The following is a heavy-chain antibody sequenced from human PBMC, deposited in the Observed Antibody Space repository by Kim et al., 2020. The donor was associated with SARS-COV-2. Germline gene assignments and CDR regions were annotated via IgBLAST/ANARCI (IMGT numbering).Heavy chain of an antibody. Sequence: SNPALKSRVTISVDTSNNQCALELRSVTAADTALYYCARSSGSGSTYFDYWGQGALVTVSS. D-gene: IGHD3-10*01. CDR3: ARSSGSGSTYFDY. V-gene: IGHV4-59*01. J-gene: IGHJ4*02.